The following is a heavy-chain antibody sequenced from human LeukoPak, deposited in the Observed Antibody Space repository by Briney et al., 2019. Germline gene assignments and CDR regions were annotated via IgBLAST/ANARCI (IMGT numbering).Heavy chain of an antibody. J-gene: IGHJ6*02. CDR3: ARGRGGYCSGGSCWGTYYYYGMDV. CDR1: GGSFSGYY. CDR2: INHSGST. Sequence: SETLSLTCAVYGGSFSGYYWSWIRQPPGKGLEWLGEINHSGSTNYNPSLKSRVTISVDTSKNQFSLKLSSVTAADTAVYYCARGRGGYCSGGSCWGTYYYYGMDVWGQGTTVTVSS. V-gene: IGHV4-34*01. D-gene: IGHD2-15*01.